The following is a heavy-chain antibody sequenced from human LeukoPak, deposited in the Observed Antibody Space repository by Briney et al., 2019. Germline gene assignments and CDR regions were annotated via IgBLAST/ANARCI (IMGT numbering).Heavy chain of an antibody. J-gene: IGHJ4*02. Sequence: ASVKVSCKTSGYTFINYGISWVRQAPGQGLEWMGWTSAYNGNTNYAQKLQGRVIMTTDTSTSTTYMELRSLRAEGTAVYYCARPSDPPYYDSSGYYLGYWGQGTLVTVSS. CDR3: ARPSDPPYYDSSGYYLGY. D-gene: IGHD3-22*01. CDR1: GYTFINYG. CDR2: TSAYNGNT. V-gene: IGHV1-18*01.